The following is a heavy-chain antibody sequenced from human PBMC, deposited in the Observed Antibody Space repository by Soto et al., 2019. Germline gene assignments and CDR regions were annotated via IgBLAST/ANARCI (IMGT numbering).Heavy chain of an antibody. CDR1: GFTFSSYE. CDR2: ISSSGSTI. V-gene: IGHV3-48*03. Sequence: GGSLRLSCAASGFTFSSYEMNWVRQAPGKGLEWVSYISSSGSTIYYADSVKGRFTISRDNAKNSLYRQMNSRRAEDSAVYYCARGPESSSSKFDYWGQGTLVTVSS. D-gene: IGHD6-6*01. J-gene: IGHJ4*02. CDR3: ARGPESSSSKFDY.